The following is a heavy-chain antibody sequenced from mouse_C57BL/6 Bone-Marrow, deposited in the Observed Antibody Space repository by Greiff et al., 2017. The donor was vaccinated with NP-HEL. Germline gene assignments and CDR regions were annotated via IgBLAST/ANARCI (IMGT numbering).Heavy chain of an antibody. D-gene: IGHD1-1*01. CDR2: IYPRSGNT. V-gene: IGHV1-81*01. CDR1: GYTFTSYG. J-gene: IGHJ2*01. CDR3: AREYYGSSGYFDY. Sequence: QVQLQQSGAELARPGASVKLSCKASGYTFTSYGISWVKQRTGQGLEWIGEIYPRSGNTYYNEKFKGKATLTADKSSSTAYMELRSLTSEDSAVYFCAREYYGSSGYFDYWGQGTTLTVSS.